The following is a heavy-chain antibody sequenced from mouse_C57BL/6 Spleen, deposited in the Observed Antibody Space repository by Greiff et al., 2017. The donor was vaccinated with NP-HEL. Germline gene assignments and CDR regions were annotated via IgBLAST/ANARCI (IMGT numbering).Heavy chain of an antibody. Sequence: VQLQQPGAELVRPGSSVKLSCKASGYTFTSYWMDWVKQRPGQGLEWIGNIYPSDSETHYNQKFKDKATLTVDKSSSTAYMQLSSLTSEDSAVYYCAREPGDWYFDGWGTGTTVTVSS. CDR2: IYPSDSET. CDR3: AREPGDWYFDG. D-gene: IGHD3-1*01. CDR1: GYTFTSYW. V-gene: IGHV1-61*01. J-gene: IGHJ1*03.